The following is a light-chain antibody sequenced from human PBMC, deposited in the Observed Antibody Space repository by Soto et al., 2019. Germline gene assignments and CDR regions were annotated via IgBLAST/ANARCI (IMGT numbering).Light chain of an antibody. Sequence: QSVLTQPPSVSGAPGQRVTISCTGSSSNIGAGYDVHWYQQLPGTAPKLLIYGNSNRPSGVPDRFSGSKSGTSASLAITGFQAEDEADYYCQAYDSSLSGSVVGGGTKLTVL. CDR1: SSNIGAGYD. V-gene: IGLV1-40*01. CDR3: QAYDSSLSGSV. CDR2: GNS. J-gene: IGLJ3*02.